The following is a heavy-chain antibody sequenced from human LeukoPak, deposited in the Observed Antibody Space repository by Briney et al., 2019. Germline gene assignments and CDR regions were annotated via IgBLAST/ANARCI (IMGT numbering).Heavy chain of an antibody. CDR1: GFIFSNYE. V-gene: IGHV3-48*03. CDR3: ARDSGYSYADDY. Sequence: GGSLRLSCAASGFIFSNYEMNWVRQAPGKGLEWVSYISNSGSTKYYADSVKGRFTISRDNAKDSLYLQMSSLRDEDTAVYYCARDSGYSYADDYWGQGTLVTVSS. CDR2: ISNSGSTK. J-gene: IGHJ4*02. D-gene: IGHD5-18*01.